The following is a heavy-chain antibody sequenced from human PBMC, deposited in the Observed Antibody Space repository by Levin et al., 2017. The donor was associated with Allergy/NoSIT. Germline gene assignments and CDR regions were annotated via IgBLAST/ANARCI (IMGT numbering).Heavy chain of an antibody. D-gene: IGHD1-26*01. CDR2: IIPIFGTA. V-gene: IGHV1-69*13. CDR3: ARERAVGATLFNYYGMDV. Sequence: GASVKVSCKASGGTFSSYAISWVRQAPGQGLEWMGGIIPIFGTANYAQKFQGRVTITADESTSTAYMELSSLRSEDTAVYYCARERAVGATLFNYYGMDVWGQGTTVTVSS. CDR1: GGTFSSYA. J-gene: IGHJ6*02.